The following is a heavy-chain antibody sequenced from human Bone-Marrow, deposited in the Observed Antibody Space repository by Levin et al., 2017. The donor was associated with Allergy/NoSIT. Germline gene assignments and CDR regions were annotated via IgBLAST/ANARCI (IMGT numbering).Heavy chain of an antibody. CDR2: IKSETDGGTT. D-gene: IGHD2-8*01. V-gene: IGHV3-15*01. CDR1: GFTFTNAW. Sequence: GGSLRLSCAASGFTFTNAWMTWVRQAPGKGLEWVGRIKSETDGGTTDYAAPVKGRFSISRDDSKNTMFLQMNSLKTEDTAVYYCTTVRSGLECIWYFDLWGRGTLVTVSS. CDR3: TTVRSGLECIWYFDL. J-gene: IGHJ2*01.